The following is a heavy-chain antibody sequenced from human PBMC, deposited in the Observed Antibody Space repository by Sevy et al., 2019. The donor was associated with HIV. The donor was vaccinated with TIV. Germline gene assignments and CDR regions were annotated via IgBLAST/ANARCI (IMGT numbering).Heavy chain of an antibody. J-gene: IGHJ6*02. D-gene: IGHD3-22*01. Sequence: GGSLRLSCAASGFTFSSYWMSWVRQAPGKGLEWVANIKQDGSEKYYVDSVKGRFTISRDNAKNSLYLQMNSLRAEDTAVYYCARLGGGYYDSSGYYYYYYYYGMDVWGQGTTVTVSS. CDR3: ARLGGGYYDSSGYYYYYYYYGMDV. V-gene: IGHV3-7*01. CDR1: GFTFSSYW. CDR2: IKQDGSEK.